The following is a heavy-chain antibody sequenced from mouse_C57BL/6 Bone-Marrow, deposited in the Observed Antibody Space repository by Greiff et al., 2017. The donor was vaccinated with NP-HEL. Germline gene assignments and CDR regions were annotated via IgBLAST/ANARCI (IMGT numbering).Heavy chain of an antibody. CDR2: IYPRDGST. J-gene: IGHJ3*01. D-gene: IGHD1-1*01. CDR1: GYTFTSYD. V-gene: IGHV1-85*01. CDR3: ARPHYYGSSGFAY. Sequence: QVQLQQSGPELVKPGASVKLSCKASGYTFTSYDINWVKQRPGQGLEWIGWIYPRDGSTKYPEKFKGKVTLTVDTSSSTAYLELHSLTSEDTAVYFCARPHYYGSSGFAYWGQGTLVNVSA.